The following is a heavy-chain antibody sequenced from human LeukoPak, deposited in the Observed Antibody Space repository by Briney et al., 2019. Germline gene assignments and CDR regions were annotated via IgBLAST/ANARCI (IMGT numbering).Heavy chain of an antibody. CDR2: ISGSGGST. CDR1: GFTFSNYA. V-gene: IGHV3-23*01. J-gene: IGHJ4*02. CDR3: AKEEGIVVVPAATFDY. D-gene: IGHD2-2*01. Sequence: GGSLRLSCAASGFTFSNYAMSWVRQAPGKGLEWVSAISGSGGSTYYADSVKGRFTISRDNSKNTLYLQMNSLRAEDTAVYYCAKEEGIVVVPAATFDYWGQGTLVTVSS.